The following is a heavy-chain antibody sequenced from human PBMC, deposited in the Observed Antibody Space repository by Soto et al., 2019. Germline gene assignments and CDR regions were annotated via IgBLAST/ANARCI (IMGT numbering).Heavy chain of an antibody. D-gene: IGHD6-19*01. Sequence: PGRSLRLSCAASGFTFSSYSMNWVRQGPGKGLEWVSSISSSSSYIYYADSVKGRFTISRDNAKNPLYLQINSLRAEDTAVYYCARDWNSSGWYEPNWFGPWGQGT. J-gene: IGHJ5*02. CDR3: ARDWNSSGWYEPNWFGP. CDR2: ISSSSSYI. CDR1: GFTFSSYS. V-gene: IGHV3-21*01.